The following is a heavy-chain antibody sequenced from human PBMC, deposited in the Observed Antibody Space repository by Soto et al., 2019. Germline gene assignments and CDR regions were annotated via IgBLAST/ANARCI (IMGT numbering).Heavy chain of an antibody. CDR2: ISAYNGDT. CDR1: GYTFTSYG. J-gene: IGHJ6*02. D-gene: IGHD2-2*01. CDR3: AIGGRWGYQLLDYYYYYGMDV. V-gene: IGHV1-18*04. Sequence: ASVKVSCKASGYTFTSYGISWVRQAPGQGLEWMGWISAYNGDTNYAQKLQGRVTMTTDTSTSTAYMELRSLRSDDTAVYYCAIGGRWGYQLLDYYYYYGMDVWGQGTTVTVSS.